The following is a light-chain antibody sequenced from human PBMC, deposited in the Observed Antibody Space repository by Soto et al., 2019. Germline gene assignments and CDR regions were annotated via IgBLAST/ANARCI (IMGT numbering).Light chain of an antibody. J-gene: IGKJ4*01. Sequence: EIVLTQSPATLSLSPGERATLSCRASQSINRHLAWYRQKPGQAPRLLIYDASNRATGIPARFSGSGSGTDFTLNISSLEPEDFGVYYCQQRSNWPTVTFGGGTKVDIK. CDR2: DAS. V-gene: IGKV3-11*01. CDR1: QSINRH. CDR3: QQRSNWPTVT.